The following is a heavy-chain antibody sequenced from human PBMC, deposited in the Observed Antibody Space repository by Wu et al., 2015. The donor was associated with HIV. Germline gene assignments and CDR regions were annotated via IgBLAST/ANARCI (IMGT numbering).Heavy chain of an antibody. CDR3: ARWVSDYYDSSGPREHWYFDL. D-gene: IGHD3-22*01. CDR2: IIPIFGTA. Sequence: QVQLVQSGAEVKKPGSSVKVSCKASGGTFSSYAISWVRQAPGQGLEWMGGIIPIFGTANYAQKFQGRVTITTDESTSTAYMELSSLRSEDTAVYYCARWVSDYYDSSGPREHWYFDLWGRGTLVTVSS. V-gene: IGHV1-69*05. CDR1: GGTFSSYA. J-gene: IGHJ2*01.